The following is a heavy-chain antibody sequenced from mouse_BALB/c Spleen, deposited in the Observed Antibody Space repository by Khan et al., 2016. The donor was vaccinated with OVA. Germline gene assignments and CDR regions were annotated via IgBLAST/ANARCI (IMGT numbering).Heavy chain of an antibody. CDR1: GYTFTEYI. J-gene: IGHJ2*01. D-gene: IGHD1-1*01. V-gene: IGHV1-62-2*01. CDR3: ARHGKGLLRYYFDY. Sequence: QVQLQQSGTELVKPGASVKLSCKASGYTFTEYIIHWVKQRSGQGLEWIGWFNPGGGSIRYNEHFKDKATLTADKSSSTVYMELSGLTSEDSAVYFCARHGKGLLRYYFDYWGQGTTLTVSS. CDR2: FNPGGGSI.